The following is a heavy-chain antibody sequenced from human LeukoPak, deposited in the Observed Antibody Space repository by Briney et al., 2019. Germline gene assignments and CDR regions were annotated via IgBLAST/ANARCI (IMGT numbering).Heavy chain of an antibody. Sequence: GGSLRLSCAASGFTFSSYAMGWVRQAPGKGLEWVSSISNSGHSTYYADSVKGRFTISRDNSKNTLYMQMNSLRAEDTAVYYCAKRVGLCSGGSCYWYFDYWGLGTLVTVSA. D-gene: IGHD2-15*01. V-gene: IGHV3-23*01. CDR2: ISNSGHST. J-gene: IGHJ4*02. CDR1: GFTFSSYA. CDR3: AKRVGLCSGGSCYWYFDY.